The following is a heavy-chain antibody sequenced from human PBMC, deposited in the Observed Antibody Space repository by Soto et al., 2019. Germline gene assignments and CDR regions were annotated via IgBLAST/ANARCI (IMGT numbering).Heavy chain of an antibody. Sequence: QVQLQESGPELVKPSGTLSLTCAVSGGSISSTNWWTWVRQPPGKGLEWIAEIYHSGSTNYNPSHRSRVTISVDKSNNQFSLKMSSVTAADTAVYYCARGCTGLLDYWGQGTLVTVSS. CDR3: ARGCTGLLDY. V-gene: IGHV4-4*02. D-gene: IGHD2-8*02. CDR2: IYHSGST. J-gene: IGHJ4*02. CDR1: GGSISSTNW.